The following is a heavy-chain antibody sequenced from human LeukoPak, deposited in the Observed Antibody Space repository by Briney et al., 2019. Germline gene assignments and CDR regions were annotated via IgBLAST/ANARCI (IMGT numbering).Heavy chain of an antibody. CDR1: GGSISSGSYY. D-gene: IGHD3-10*01. V-gene: IGHV4-61*09. CDR2: IYTSGGT. CDR3: AREMRGVIINLPHLAYYMDV. Sequence: PSQTLSLTCTVSGGSISSGSYYWSWIRQPAGKGLEWIGHIYTSGGTNYNPSLKSRVTMSVDTSKNQFSLKLSSVTAADTAVYYCAREMRGVIINLPHLAYYMDVWGKGTTVTISS. J-gene: IGHJ6*03.